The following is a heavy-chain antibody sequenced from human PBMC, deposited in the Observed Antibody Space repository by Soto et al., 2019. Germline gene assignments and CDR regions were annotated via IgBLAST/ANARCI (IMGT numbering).Heavy chain of an antibody. CDR1: GGSISSADYY. D-gene: IGHD6-19*01. Sequence: SETLSLTCTLSGGSISSADYYWSWVRQPPQKGLEWIGYIYHSGSTYYNPSLKSRVTISLDTSKSQFSLKLNSVTAADTAVYSCAIITVAAPTSNYRGVWGRGTTDPVS. CDR2: IYHSGST. V-gene: IGHV4-30-4*01. J-gene: IGHJ6*03. CDR3: AIITVAAPTSNYRGV.